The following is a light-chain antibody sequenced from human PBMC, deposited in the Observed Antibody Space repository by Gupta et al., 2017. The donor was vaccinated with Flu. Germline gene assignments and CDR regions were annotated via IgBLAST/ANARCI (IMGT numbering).Light chain of an antibody. CDR3: QQDGSPSYI. J-gene: IGKJ2*01. CDR1: QSVSSSY. CDR2: ATS. Sequence: EIVLTQSPGTLSLSPGERATLSCRASQSVSSSYLAWYQQKPGQAPRLIIYATSRRATGIPDRFSGSGSGTGFTLTVSRLEPEDFAVYYCQQDGSPSYIFGQGTKLEIK. V-gene: IGKV3-20*01.